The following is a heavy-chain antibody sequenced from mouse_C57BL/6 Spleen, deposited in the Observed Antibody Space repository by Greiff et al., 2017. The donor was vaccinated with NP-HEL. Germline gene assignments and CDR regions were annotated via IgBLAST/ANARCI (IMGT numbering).Heavy chain of an antibody. CDR1: GYTFTSYW. J-gene: IGHJ1*03. D-gene: IGHD1-1*01. CDR3: ASRGFYGSSYVGYFDV. Sequence: VQLQQPGAELVRPGSSVKLSCKASGYTFTSYWMHWVKQRPIQGLEWIGNIDPSDSDTHYNQKFKDKATLTVDKSSSTAYMQLSSLTSEDSAVYYCASRGFYGSSYVGYFDVWGTGTTVTVSS. V-gene: IGHV1-52*01. CDR2: IDPSDSDT.